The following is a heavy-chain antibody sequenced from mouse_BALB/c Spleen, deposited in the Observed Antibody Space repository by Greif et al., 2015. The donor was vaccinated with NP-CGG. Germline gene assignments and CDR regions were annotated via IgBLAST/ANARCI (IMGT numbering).Heavy chain of an antibody. CDR2: ISDGGSYT. J-gene: IGHJ4*01. Sequence: EVKVEESGGGLVKPGGSLKLSCAASGFTFSDYYMYWVRQTPEKRLEWVATISDGGSYTYYPDSMKGRFTISRDNAKNNLYLQMSSLKSEDTAMYYCARDYYGSSYAMDYWGQGTSVTVSS. D-gene: IGHD1-1*01. CDR1: GFTFSDYY. CDR3: ARDYYGSSYAMDY. V-gene: IGHV5-4*02.